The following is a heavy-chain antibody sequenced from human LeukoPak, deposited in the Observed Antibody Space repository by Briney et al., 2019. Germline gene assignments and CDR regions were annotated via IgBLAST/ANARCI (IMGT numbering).Heavy chain of an antibody. CDR2: ITSSSTSM. D-gene: IGHD3-9*01. CDR3: ARTYYDILTGYNPYFDY. Sequence: GGSLRLSCAASGFTFSTYSMNWVRQAPGKGLEWVSSITSSSTSMYYADSVEGRFTISRDNAKNSLYLQMLSLRAEDTAVYYCARTYYDILTGYNPYFDYWGQGTLVTVSS. J-gene: IGHJ4*02. V-gene: IGHV3-21*01. CDR1: GFTFSTYS.